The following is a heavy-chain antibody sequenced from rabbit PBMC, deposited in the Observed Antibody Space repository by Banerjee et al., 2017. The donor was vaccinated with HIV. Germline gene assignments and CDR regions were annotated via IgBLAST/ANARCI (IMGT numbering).Heavy chain of an antibody. CDR3: ARDRPKSSGYLFDL. CDR1: AFSFSNKYV. J-gene: IGHJ4*01. Sequence: QEQLEESGGDLVKPEGSLTLTCTASAFSFSNKYVMCWVRQAPGKGLEWIGCIYAGNNGSPYYASWAKGRFTISKTSSTTVTLQLTSLTVADTATYFCARDRPKSSGYLFDLWGQGTLVTVS. CDR2: IYAGNNGSP. V-gene: IGHV1S45*01. D-gene: IGHD1-1*01.